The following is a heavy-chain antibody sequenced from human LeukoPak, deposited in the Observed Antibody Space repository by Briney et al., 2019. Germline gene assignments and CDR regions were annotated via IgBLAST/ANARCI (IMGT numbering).Heavy chain of an antibody. D-gene: IGHD3-10*01. Sequence: GESLKISCKGSGYNFTTNWIGWVRQLPGKGLEWMGIIYPGDSDTKYSPSFQGQVTISADKSISTAYLQWSSLKASDTAMYYCARTITMVRGVIIYPNYFDYWGQGTLVTVSS. CDR2: IYPGDSDT. J-gene: IGHJ4*02. CDR3: ARTITMVRGVIIYPNYFDY. V-gene: IGHV5-51*01. CDR1: GYNFTTNW.